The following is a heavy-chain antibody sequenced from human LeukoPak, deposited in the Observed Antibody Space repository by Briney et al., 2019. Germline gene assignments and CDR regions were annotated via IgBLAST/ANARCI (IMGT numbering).Heavy chain of an antibody. V-gene: IGHV1-69*05. CDR3: ARNKGYCSSTSCLWTPYD. CDR1: GGTFSSYA. D-gene: IGHD2-2*01. Sequence: SVKVSCKASGGTFSSYAISWVRQAPGQGLEWMGGIIPIFGTAKYAQKFQGRVTITTDESTSTAYMELSSLRSEDTAVYYCARNKGYCSSTSCLWTPYDWGQGTLVTVSS. CDR2: IIPIFGTA. J-gene: IGHJ4*02.